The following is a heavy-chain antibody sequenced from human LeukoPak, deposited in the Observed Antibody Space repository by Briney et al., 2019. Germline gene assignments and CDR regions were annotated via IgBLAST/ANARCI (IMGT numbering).Heavy chain of an antibody. J-gene: IGHJ6*02. CDR3: AGGSIVVVVAATPGYYGMDV. CDR2: INHSGST. D-gene: IGHD2-15*01. V-gene: IGHV4-34*01. CDR1: GGSFSGYY. Sequence: SETLSLTCAVYGGSFSGYYWGWIRQPPGKGLEWIGEINHSGSTNYNPSLKSRVTISVDTSKNQFSLKLSSVTAADTAVYYCAGGSIVVVVAATPGYYGMDVWGQGTTVTVSS.